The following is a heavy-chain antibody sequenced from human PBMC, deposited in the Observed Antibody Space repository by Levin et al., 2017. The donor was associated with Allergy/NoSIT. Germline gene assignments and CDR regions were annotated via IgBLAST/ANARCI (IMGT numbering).Heavy chain of an antibody. Sequence: AGGSLRLSFSSSFFLFLPSFLPFFLPSPSKGLEWVAVIWYDGSNKYYADSVKGRFTISRDNSKNTLYLQMNSLRAEDTAVYYCARSPYCSGGSCYERDAFNIWGQGTMVTVSS. CDR2: IWYDGSNK. V-gene: IGHV3-33*01. CDR3: ARSPYCSGGSCYERDAFNI. CDR1: FFLFLPSF. J-gene: IGHJ3*02. D-gene: IGHD2-15*01.